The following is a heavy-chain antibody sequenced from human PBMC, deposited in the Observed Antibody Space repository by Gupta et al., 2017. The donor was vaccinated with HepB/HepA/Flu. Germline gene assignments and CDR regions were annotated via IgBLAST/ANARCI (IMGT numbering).Heavy chain of an antibody. D-gene: IGHD3-22*01. Sequence: QVQLVESGGGVVQPGRSLRLSCAASGFTFSSYAMHRVSQAPGKGLEWVAVISYDGSNKYYADSVKGRFTISRDNSKNTLYLQMNSLRAEDTAVYYCAREPIRTSITMIVVIRSPEPYYFDYWGQGTLVTVSS. CDR1: GFTFSSYA. CDR3: AREPIRTSITMIVVIRSPEPYYFDY. J-gene: IGHJ4*02. V-gene: IGHV3-30-3*01. CDR2: ISYDGSNK.